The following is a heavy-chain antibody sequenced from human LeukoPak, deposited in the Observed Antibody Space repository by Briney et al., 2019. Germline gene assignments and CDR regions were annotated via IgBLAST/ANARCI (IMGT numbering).Heavy chain of an antibody. V-gene: IGHV3-30*03. CDR2: ISYDGSNK. Sequence: PGGSLRLSCAASGFTFSSYGMHWVRQAPGKGLEWVAVISYDGSNKYYADSVKGRFTISRDNSKNTLYLQMNSLRSEDTAVYYCARDQATRIPNFDYWGQGTLVTVSS. CDR1: GFTFSSYG. D-gene: IGHD5-12*01. J-gene: IGHJ4*02. CDR3: ARDQATRIPNFDY.